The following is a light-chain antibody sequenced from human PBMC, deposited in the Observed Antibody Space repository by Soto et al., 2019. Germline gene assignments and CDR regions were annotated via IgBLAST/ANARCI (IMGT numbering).Light chain of an antibody. CDR3: QQYGSSPIT. V-gene: IGKV3-20*01. Sequence: EIVLTQSPGTLALSPGERATLSCRASQSVSSSYLAWYQQKPGQAPRLLIYGASSRATGIPDRSSGSGSGTDFTLTISRLEPEDFAVYYCQQYGSSPITFGQGTRLDIK. CDR2: GAS. CDR1: QSVSSSY. J-gene: IGKJ5*01.